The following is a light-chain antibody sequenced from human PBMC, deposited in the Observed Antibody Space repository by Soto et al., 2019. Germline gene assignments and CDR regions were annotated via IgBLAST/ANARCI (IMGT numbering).Light chain of an antibody. CDR2: DAS. Sequence: EFVLTSSPGTLSLSPGERATLSCRASQTVRNNYLAWYQQKPGQAPRLLIYDASSRATGIPDRFSGGGSGTDFTLSISRLEPEDFALYYCQQYGSSPRITFGQGTRLEIK. J-gene: IGKJ5*01. CDR1: QTVRNNY. CDR3: QQYGSSPRIT. V-gene: IGKV3-20*01.